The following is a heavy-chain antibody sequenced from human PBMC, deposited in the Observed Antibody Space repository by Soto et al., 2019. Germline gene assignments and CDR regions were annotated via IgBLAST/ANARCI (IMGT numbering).Heavy chain of an antibody. CDR3: ATGAGVSGVWSFDP. CDR2: IYTSGGT. V-gene: IGHV3-66*01. J-gene: IGHJ5*02. D-gene: IGHD3-16*01. CDR1: GFSVGDNY. Sequence: QVVESGGGLVQPGGSLRLSCAASGFSVGDNYMTWVRQAPGKGLEWVSLIYTSGGTCYADSVKGRFAISRDNSKNTLYLQMNSLRAEDTAVYFCATGAGVSGVWSFDPWGRGTLVTVSS.